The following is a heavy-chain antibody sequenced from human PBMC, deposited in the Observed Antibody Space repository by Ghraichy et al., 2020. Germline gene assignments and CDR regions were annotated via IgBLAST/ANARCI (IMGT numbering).Heavy chain of an antibody. CDR3: ARDAYSSGWYPAPDAFDI. J-gene: IGHJ3*02. Sequence: SQTLSLTCAVFGYSISSGYYWGWIRQPPGKGLEWIGSIYHSGSTYYNPSLKSRVTISVDTSKNQFSLKLSSVTAADTAVYYCARDAYSSGWYPAPDAFDIWGQGTMVTVSS. V-gene: IGHV4-38-2*02. D-gene: IGHD6-19*01. CDR2: IYHSGST. CDR1: GYSISSGYY.